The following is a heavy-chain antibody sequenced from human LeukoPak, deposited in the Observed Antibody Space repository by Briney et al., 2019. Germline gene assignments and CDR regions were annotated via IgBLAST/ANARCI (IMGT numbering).Heavy chain of an antibody. CDR2: MYHSGIT. V-gene: IGHV4-38-2*02. CDR1: GYSINSAYY. J-gene: IGHJ5*02. D-gene: IGHD3-10*01. Sequence: ASETLSLTCTVSGYSINSAYYWGWIRQPPGKGLEWIGTMYHSGITYYNLSLKSRVTISVDTSKNQFSLKLNSVTAADTAVYYCARPTPGKNWFDPWGHGTLVTVSS. CDR3: ARPTPGKNWFDP.